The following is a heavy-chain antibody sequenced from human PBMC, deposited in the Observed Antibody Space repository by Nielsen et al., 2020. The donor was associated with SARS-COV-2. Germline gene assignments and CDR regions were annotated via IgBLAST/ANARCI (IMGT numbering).Heavy chain of an antibody. J-gene: IGHJ4*02. D-gene: IGHD1-26*01. CDR3: ARELVGATNPLDY. V-gene: IGHV4-39*07. CDR2: INHSGST. CDR1: GGSISRSSYF. Sequence: SETLSLTCIVSGGSISRSSYFWDWIRQPPGKGLEWIGEINHSGSTNYNPSLKSRVTISVDTSKNQFSLKLGSVTAADTAVYYCARELVGATNPLDYWGQGTLVTVSS.